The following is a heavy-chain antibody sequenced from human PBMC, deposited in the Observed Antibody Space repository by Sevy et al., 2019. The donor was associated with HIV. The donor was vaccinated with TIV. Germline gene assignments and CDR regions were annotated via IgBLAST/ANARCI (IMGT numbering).Heavy chain of an antibody. J-gene: IGHJ4*02. V-gene: IGHV4-59*01. CDR2: SGST. CDR3: ARGGPNQHQLDYFDY. CDR1: GVSISNYY. Sequence: SEILSLTCTVSGVSISNYYWAWIRQPPGKGLECVGFSGSTNYNPSLTSRVTTSVDTSKNHFSLKLSSVTVADTAIYYCARGGPNQHQLDYFDYWGQGTLVTVSS. D-gene: IGHD2-2*01.